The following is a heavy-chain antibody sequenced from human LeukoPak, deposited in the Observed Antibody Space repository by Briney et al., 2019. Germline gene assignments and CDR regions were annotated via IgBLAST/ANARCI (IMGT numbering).Heavy chain of an antibody. Sequence: ASVKVSCKASGGTFSSYAISWVRQAPGQGLEWMGGIIPIFGTANYAQKFQGRVTMTRDTSTSTVYMELSSLRSEDTAVYYCAREPFLVVEKEGLDYWGQGTLVTVSS. CDR1: GGTFSSYA. V-gene: IGHV1-69*05. J-gene: IGHJ4*02. CDR3: AREPFLVVEKEGLDY. D-gene: IGHD3-3*01. CDR2: IIPIFGTA.